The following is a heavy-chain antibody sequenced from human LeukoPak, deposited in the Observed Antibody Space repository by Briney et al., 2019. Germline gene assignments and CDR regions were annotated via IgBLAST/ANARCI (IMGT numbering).Heavy chain of an antibody. J-gene: IGHJ6*02. V-gene: IGHV3-23*01. CDR1: GFTLSSYA. Sequence: GGSLRLSCAASGFTLSSYAMSWVRQAPGKGLEWVSSMSGSGGSTYYADSVKGRFTISRDDSKNTLYLQMNSLRAEDTAVYYCARVRYGELDVWGQGTTVTVSS. CDR2: MSGSGGST. CDR3: ARVRYGELDV. D-gene: IGHD4-17*01.